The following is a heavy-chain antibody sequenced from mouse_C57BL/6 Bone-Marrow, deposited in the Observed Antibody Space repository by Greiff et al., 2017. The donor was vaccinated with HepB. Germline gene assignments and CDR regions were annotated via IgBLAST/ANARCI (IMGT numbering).Heavy chain of an antibody. Sequence: VQWVESGAELARPGASVKLSCKASGYTFTSYGISWVKQRTGQGLEWIGEIYPRSGNTYYNEKFKGKATLTADKSSSTAYMELRSLTSEDSAVYFCARRDDYDVGLFAYWGQGTLVTVSA. D-gene: IGHD2-4*01. V-gene: IGHV1-81*01. CDR3: ARRDDYDVGLFAY. CDR1: GYTFTSYG. J-gene: IGHJ3*01. CDR2: IYPRSGNT.